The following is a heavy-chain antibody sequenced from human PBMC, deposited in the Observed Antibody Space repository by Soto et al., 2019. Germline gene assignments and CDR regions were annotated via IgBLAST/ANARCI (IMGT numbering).Heavy chain of an antibody. CDR3: ARGSYYSLGAVHRPYDY. J-gene: IGHJ4*02. Sequence: GGSLRLSCAASGFTFSIYAMHWVRQAPGKGLEYVSAISYDGTITYYADSVKGRFTISRDDSRNTVYLQMGSLRPEDMAVYYCARGSYYSLGAVHRPYDYWGQGTLVTVSS. D-gene: IGHD3-10*01. CDR2: ISYDGTIT. V-gene: IGHV3-64*02. CDR1: GFTFSIYA.